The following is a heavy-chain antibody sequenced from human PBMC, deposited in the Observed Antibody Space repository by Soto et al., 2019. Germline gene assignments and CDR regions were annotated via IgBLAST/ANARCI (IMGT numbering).Heavy chain of an antibody. CDR2: IGGDGGSP. Sequence: GGSLRLSCAASGFTFSEYAMSWVRQAPGKGLEWVSVIGGDGGSPNYADSVKGRFTVSRDNSKSTLYLQMDSLRAEDTALYYCAKEGYSGYDYFDYWGQGTLVTVSS. J-gene: IGHJ4*02. V-gene: IGHV3-23*01. CDR1: GFTFSEYA. D-gene: IGHD5-12*01. CDR3: AKEGYSGYDYFDY.